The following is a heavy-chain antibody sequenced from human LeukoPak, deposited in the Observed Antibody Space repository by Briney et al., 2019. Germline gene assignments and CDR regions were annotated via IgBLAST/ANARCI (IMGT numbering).Heavy chain of an antibody. CDR1: GFTFSSYW. V-gene: IGHV3-7*03. J-gene: IGHJ4*02. Sequence: PGGSLRLSCAASGFTFSSYWMSWLRQAPGKGLEWVANIKQDGSEKYYVDSVKGRFTISRDNAKNSLYLQMNSLRAEDTAVYYCARGSYYYGSGSYYESYYFDYWGQGTLVTVSS. CDR3: ARGSYYYGSGSYYESYYFDY. CDR2: IKQDGSEK. D-gene: IGHD3-10*01.